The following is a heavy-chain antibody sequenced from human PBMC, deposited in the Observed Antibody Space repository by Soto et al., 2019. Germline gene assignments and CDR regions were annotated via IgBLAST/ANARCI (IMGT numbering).Heavy chain of an antibody. V-gene: IGHV3-64*01. CDR3: ARAGDYGGYYYAMDV. J-gene: IGHJ6*02. CDR2: ISSNGGST. Sequence: EVQLVESGGGSVQPGGSLRLSCAASGFTFSRYAMHWVRQAPGKGLEYVSTISSNGGSTYYANSVKGRFTISRDNSKNTLYLQMGSLRAEDMAVYYCARAGDYGGYYYAMDVWGQGTTVTVSS. D-gene: IGHD4-17*01. CDR1: GFTFSRYA.